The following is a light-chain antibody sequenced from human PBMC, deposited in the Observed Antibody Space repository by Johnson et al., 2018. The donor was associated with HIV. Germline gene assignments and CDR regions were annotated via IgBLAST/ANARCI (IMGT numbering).Light chain of an antibody. CDR3: GTWESSLSVGLFV. CDR2: ANN. J-gene: IGLJ1*01. V-gene: IGLV1-51*01. Sequence: QSALTQPPSVSAAPGQKVTISCSGSSSNIGNTYVSWYQQLPGTAPKLLIYANNKRPSGIPDSFSGSTYGTSATLGITRLQTGDEADTSCGTWESSLSVGLFVFVPGTRVTVL. CDR1: SSNIGNTY.